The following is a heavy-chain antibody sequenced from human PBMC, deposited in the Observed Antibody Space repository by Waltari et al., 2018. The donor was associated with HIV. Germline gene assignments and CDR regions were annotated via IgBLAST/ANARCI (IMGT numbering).Heavy chain of an antibody. CDR2: FDPEDDET. D-gene: IGHD3-10*01. CDR3: ATDFSGMVRAYSYYSLDV. Sequence: QVQLVQSGAEVKKPGAPVRVSCKVSGYTLPAVSMPWVRQAPGKGLEWMGNFDPEDDETIYAQKFQGIITMTEDTSSDTAYMELSSLTSGDTAVYYCATDFSGMVRAYSYYSLDVWGQGTTVTVSS. V-gene: IGHV1-24*01. J-gene: IGHJ6*02. CDR1: GYTLPAVS.